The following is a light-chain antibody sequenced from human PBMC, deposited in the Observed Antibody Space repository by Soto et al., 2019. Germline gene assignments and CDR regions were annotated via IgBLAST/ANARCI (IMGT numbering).Light chain of an antibody. V-gene: IGLV2-14*01. CDR1: SSDVGDYKY. J-gene: IGLJ1*01. Sequence: QSVLTQPASVSGSPGQSMTISCTGASSDVGDYKYVSWFQQHTGKAPKLMIYEVSNRPSGVSNRFSGSKSGNTASLTISGLQAEDEADYYCSSYTSRSTYVFRTGTKVTVL. CDR3: SSYTSRSTYV. CDR2: EVS.